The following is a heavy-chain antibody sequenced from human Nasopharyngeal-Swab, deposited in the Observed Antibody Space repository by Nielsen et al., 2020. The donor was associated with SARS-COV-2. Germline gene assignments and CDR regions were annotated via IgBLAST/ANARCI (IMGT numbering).Heavy chain of an antibody. D-gene: IGHD2-8*01. V-gene: IGHV1-18*04. Sequence: ASVKVSCKASGYTFTSYGISWVRQAPGQGLEWMGWISAYNGNTNYTQKLQGRVTMTTDTSTSTAYMELRSLRSDDTAVYYCASVDNMLDDAFDIWGQGKMVTVSS. J-gene: IGHJ3*02. CDR3: ASVDNMLDDAFDI. CDR1: GYTFTSYG. CDR2: ISAYNGNT.